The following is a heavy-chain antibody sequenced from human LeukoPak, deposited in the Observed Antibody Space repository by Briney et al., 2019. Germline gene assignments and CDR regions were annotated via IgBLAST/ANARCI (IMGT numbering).Heavy chain of an antibody. CDR2: ISAYNGNT. D-gene: IGHD3-22*01. CDR1: GYTFTSYD. J-gene: IGHJ4*02. V-gene: IGHV1-18*01. CDR3: ARVYTRGYQQSAQLHYSLDN. Sequence: ASVKVSCKASGYTFTSYDITWVRQAPGHGLEWMGWISAYNGNTNYAQKFQGRVSMTTDASTRTAYMELRSLRSDDTAVYYCARVYTRGYQQSAQLHYSLDNWGQGTLVTVSS.